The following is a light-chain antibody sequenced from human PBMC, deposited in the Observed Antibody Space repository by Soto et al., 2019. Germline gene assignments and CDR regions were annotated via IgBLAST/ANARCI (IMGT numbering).Light chain of an antibody. Sequence: SYELSQPPSVSVSPGQTARITCSGDALPKQYAYWYQQKPGQAPVLVIYKDSERPSGIPERFSGSSSGTTDTLTISGVQAEDEADYYCQSADSSGTYPYVFGTGTKV. V-gene: IGLV3-25*02. CDR3: QSADSSGTYPYV. CDR2: KDS. J-gene: IGLJ1*01. CDR1: ALPKQY.